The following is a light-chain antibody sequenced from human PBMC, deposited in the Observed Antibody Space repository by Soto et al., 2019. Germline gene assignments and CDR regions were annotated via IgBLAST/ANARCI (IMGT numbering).Light chain of an antibody. Sequence: DIQMTQSPSSLSASVGDRVTITCRASQSISSYLSWYQQKPVKAPKLLIYAASSLQSGVPSMFSGSGSGTDFTLTISSLQPEDFATYYCQQSYSTPFTFGPGTKVDIK. CDR1: QSISSY. V-gene: IGKV1-39*01. CDR3: QQSYSTPFT. J-gene: IGKJ3*01. CDR2: AAS.